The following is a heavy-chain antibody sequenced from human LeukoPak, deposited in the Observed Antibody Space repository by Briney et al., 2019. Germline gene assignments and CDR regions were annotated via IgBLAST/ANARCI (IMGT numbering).Heavy chain of an antibody. Sequence: ASVKVSCKASGYTFTGYYMHWVRQAPGQGLEWMGWINPNSGDTKFAREFQGRVTMTRDTSISTAYMGLSRLRSDDTAVYYCATRRGSYLWGTDFDYWGQGTLVTVSS. V-gene: IGHV1-2*02. D-gene: IGHD3-16*01. J-gene: IGHJ4*02. CDR1: GYTFTGYY. CDR3: ATRRGSYLWGTDFDY. CDR2: INPNSGDT.